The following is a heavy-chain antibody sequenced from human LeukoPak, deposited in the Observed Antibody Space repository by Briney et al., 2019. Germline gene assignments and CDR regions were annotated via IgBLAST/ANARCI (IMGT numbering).Heavy chain of an antibody. CDR1: GFTFNNYW. CDR3: ARVGGYDFDY. J-gene: IGHJ4*02. V-gene: IGHV3-48*01. D-gene: IGHD3-22*01. Sequence: GGSLRLSCEASGFTFNNYWMSWVRQAPGKGLEWVSYISSSSSTIYYADSVKGRFTISRDNAKNSLYLQMNSLRAEDTAVYYCARVGGYDFDYWGQGTLVTVSS. CDR2: ISSSSSTI.